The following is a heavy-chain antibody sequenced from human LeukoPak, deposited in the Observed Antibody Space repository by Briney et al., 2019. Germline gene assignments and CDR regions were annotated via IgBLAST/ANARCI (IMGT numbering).Heavy chain of an antibody. V-gene: IGHV3-23*01. CDR2: ISGSGGST. D-gene: IGHD1-26*01. J-gene: IGHJ4*02. CDR1: GFTFSSYA. CDR3: AKSLSGATTGFDY. Sequence: GGSLRLSCAASGFTFSSYAMSWVRQAPGKGLEWVSAISGSGGSTYYADSVKGRFTISRDNSKNTLYLQMNSPRAEDTAVYYCAKSLSGATTGFDYWGQGTLVTVSS.